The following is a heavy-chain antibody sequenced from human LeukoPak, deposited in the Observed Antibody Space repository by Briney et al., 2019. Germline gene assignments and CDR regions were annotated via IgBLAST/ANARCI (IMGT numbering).Heavy chain of an antibody. CDR3: ARHFLWFGELMAFDY. CDR1: GGSISSYY. Sequence: SETLSLTCTVSGGSISSYYWSWIRQPPGKGVVWIGYIYYSGSTNYNPSLKSRVTTSVDTSKNQFSLKLSSVTAADTAVYYCARHFLWFGELMAFDYWGQGTLVTVSS. V-gene: IGHV4-59*08. J-gene: IGHJ4*02. D-gene: IGHD3-10*01. CDR2: IYYSGST.